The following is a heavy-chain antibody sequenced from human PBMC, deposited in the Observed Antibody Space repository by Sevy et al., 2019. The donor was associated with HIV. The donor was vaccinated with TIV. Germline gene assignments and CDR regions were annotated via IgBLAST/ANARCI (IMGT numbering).Heavy chain of an antibody. Sequence: GGSLRLSCAVSGVTFSDYAMSWVRQAPGKGLEWVSFISGFGDKTYYADSVRGRFTISRDNSKNTLHLQMNSLRAEDTAVYYCARVGTGTMNYWGQGTLVTVSS. J-gene: IGHJ4*02. CDR2: ISGFGDKT. D-gene: IGHD3-22*01. CDR1: GVTFSDYA. CDR3: ARVGTGTMNY. V-gene: IGHV3-23*01.